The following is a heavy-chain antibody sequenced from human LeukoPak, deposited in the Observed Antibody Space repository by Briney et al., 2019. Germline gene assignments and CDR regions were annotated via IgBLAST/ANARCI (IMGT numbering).Heavy chain of an antibody. D-gene: IGHD6-6*01. CDR2: IYYSGST. Sequence: SETLSLTCTVSGGSISSYYWSWIRQPPGKGLEWIGYIYYSGSTNYNPSLKSRVTISVDTSKNQFSLKLSSVTAADTAVYYCARLASYSSSPDYWGQGTLVTVSS. CDR1: GGSISSYY. J-gene: IGHJ4*02. CDR3: ARLASYSSSPDY. V-gene: IGHV4-59*01.